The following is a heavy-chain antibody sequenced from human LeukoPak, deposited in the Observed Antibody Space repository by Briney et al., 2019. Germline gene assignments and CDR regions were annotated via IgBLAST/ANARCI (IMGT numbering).Heavy chain of an antibody. J-gene: IGHJ6*02. CDR2: IYTSGST. Sequence: KPSETLSLTCTVSGGSISSYYWSWIRQPAGKGLEWIGRIYTSGSTNYNPSLKSRVTMSVDTSKSQFSLKLSSVIAADTAVYYCARTIMENFYYYYYGMDVWGQGTTVTVSS. D-gene: IGHD3-16*01. CDR3: ARTIMENFYYYYYGMDV. CDR1: GGSISSYY. V-gene: IGHV4-4*07.